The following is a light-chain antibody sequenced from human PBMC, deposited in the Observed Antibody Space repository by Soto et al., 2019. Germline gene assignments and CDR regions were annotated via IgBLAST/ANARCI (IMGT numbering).Light chain of an antibody. CDR3: QQYNNWPRR. CDR2: GAS. CDR1: QSVSSN. V-gene: IGKV3-15*01. J-gene: IGKJ1*01. Sequence: EIVMTQSPATLSVSPGERATLSCRASQSVSSNLAWYQQKPGQAPRLLIYGASTRATGIPARFSGSGSGTEFTLTISSXQSEDFAVYYCQQYNNWPRRFGQGTKVDTK.